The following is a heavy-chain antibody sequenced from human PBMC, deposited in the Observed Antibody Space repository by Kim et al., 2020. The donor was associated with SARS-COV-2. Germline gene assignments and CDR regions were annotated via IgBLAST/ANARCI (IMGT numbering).Heavy chain of an antibody. D-gene: IGHD3-10*01. J-gene: IGHJ6*02. V-gene: IGHV3-21*04. CDR2: ISSSSSYI. Sequence: GWSLRLSCAASGFTFSSYSMNWVRQAPGKGLEWVSSISSSSSYIYYADSVKGRFTISRDNAKNSLYLQMNSLRAEDTAVYYCARDLEVQLLWFGELSQGGMDVWGQGTTVTVSS. CDR3: ARDLEVQLLWFGELSQGGMDV. CDR1: GFTFSSYS.